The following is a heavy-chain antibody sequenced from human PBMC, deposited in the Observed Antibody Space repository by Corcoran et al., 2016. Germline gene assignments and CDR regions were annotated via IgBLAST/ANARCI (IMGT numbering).Heavy chain of an antibody. Sequence: QVQLQESGPGLVKPSETLSLTCTVSGGSVSSGSYYWSWIRQPPGKGLVWIGYIYYSGSTNYNPSLKSRVTISVDTSKNQFSLKLSSVTAADTAVYYCARSSYYDYGMDVWGQGTTVTVSS. V-gene: IGHV4-61*01. CDR3: ARSSYYDYGMDV. CDR2: IYYSGST. CDR1: GGSVSSGSYY. J-gene: IGHJ6*02.